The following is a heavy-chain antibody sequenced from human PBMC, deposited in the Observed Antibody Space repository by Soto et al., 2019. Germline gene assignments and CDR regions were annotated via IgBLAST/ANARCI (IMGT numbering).Heavy chain of an antibody. CDR1: GFTVSNAW. Sequence: PGGSLRLSCAACGFTVSNAWMSWVRQAPGKGLEWVGRIKSKTDGGTTDYAAPVKGRFTISRDDSRNTLYLQMKSLKTENTAVYYCPTASITLIVVVTSDLDYPAQGTLVTVSS. CDR3: PTASITLIVVVTSDLDY. V-gene: IGHV3-15*01. CDR2: IKSKTDGGTT. D-gene: IGHD3-22*01. J-gene: IGHJ4*02.